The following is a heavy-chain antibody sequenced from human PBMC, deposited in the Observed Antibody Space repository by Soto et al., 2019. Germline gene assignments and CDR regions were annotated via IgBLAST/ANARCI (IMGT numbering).Heavy chain of an antibody. CDR1: GFTFSAYY. CDR2: INPNSGGT. V-gene: IGHV1-2*02. Sequence: ASVKVSCKASGFTFSAYYIYWVRQAPGQGLEWIGWINPNSGGTNNAQKFQGRVTMTRDTSTSTVYMELSALISDDTAVYFCARSLLDEYSSSWRSAYYGMDVWGQGTTVTVSS. J-gene: IGHJ6*02. CDR3: ARSLLDEYSSSWRSAYYGMDV. D-gene: IGHD2-2*01.